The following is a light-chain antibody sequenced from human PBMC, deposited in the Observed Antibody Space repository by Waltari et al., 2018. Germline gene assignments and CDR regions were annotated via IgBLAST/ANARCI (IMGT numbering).Light chain of an antibody. V-gene: IGLV2-14*01. CDR1: SSDVGGYNY. CDR3: CSFTSRSTWV. J-gene: IGLJ3*02. CDR2: DVS. Sequence: QSALTQPASVSGSPGQSITTSCTGTSSDVGGYNYASWYQQHPGKAPKLLIFDVSNRPSGVSNRFSGSKSGNTASLTISGLQAEDESDYYCCSFTSRSTWVFGGGTKVTVL.